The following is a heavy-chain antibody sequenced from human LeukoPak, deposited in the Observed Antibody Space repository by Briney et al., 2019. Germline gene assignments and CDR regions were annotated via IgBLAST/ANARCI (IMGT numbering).Heavy chain of an antibody. Sequence: GESLKISCKGSGYSFTSYWIGWVRQMPGKGLEWMGIIYPGDSDTRYSPSFQGQVTISADKSISTAYLQWSSLKASDTAMYYCARLAESYHILNGYYTPVAFDIWGQGTMVTVSS. V-gene: IGHV5-51*01. D-gene: IGHD3-9*01. CDR2: IYPGDSDT. J-gene: IGHJ3*02. CDR3: ARLAESYHILNGYYTPVAFDI. CDR1: GYSFTSYW.